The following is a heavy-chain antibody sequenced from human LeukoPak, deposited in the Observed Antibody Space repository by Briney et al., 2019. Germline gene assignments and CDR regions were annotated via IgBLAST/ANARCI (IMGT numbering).Heavy chain of an antibody. J-gene: IGHJ5*02. V-gene: IGHV4-39*01. CDR2: IYCSGST. D-gene: IGHD2-2*02. CDR1: GGSISSSSYY. Sequence: PSETLSLTCTVSGGSISSSSYYWGWIRQPPGKGLEWIGSIYCSGSTYYNSSLKSRVTISVDTSKNQFSLKLSSVTAADTAVYYCARHELRVPAAILDWFDPWGQGTLVTVSS. CDR3: ARHELRVPAAILDWFDP.